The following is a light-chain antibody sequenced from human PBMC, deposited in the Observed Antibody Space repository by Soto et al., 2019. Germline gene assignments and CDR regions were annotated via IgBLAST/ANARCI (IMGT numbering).Light chain of an antibody. CDR2: EVS. Sequence: QSALTQPASVSGSPGQSITISCTGTTNDVGGYNYVSWYQQHPGKAPKLLIFEVSSRPSGVSNRFSGSKSGNTASLTISALQAEDEADYFCNSYTSSTSLPDVFGTGTKVTVL. J-gene: IGLJ1*01. CDR3: NSYTSSTSLPDV. V-gene: IGLV2-14*01. CDR1: TNDVGGYNY.